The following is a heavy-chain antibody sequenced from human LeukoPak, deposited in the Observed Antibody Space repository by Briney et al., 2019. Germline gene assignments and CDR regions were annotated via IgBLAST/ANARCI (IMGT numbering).Heavy chain of an antibody. CDR3: AKGRGYCTGGSCYSDY. D-gene: IGHD2-15*01. CDR1: GFTFSNYA. Sequence: PGGSVRLSCTASGFTFSNYAMSWVRQTPGKGLEWVSTISGSDGSTYYADSVKGRFTISRDNSKNTLYLQMNSLRVEDTAIYYCAKGRGYCTGGSCYSDYWGQGTLVTVSS. V-gene: IGHV3-23*01. J-gene: IGHJ4*02. CDR2: ISGSDGST.